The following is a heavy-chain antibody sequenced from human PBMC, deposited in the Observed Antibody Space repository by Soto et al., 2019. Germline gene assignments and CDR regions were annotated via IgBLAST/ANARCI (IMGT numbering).Heavy chain of an antibody. J-gene: IGHJ6*02. CDR2: ISSSSSYI. Sequence: EVQLVESGGGLVKPGGSLRLSCAASGFTFSSYSMNWVRQAPGKGLEWVSSISSSSSYIYYADSVKGRFTISRDNAKNSLYLQMNSLRAEDTAVYYCARDQYYDSSGYGYYGMDVWGQGTTVTVSS. V-gene: IGHV3-21*01. D-gene: IGHD3-22*01. CDR1: GFTFSSYS. CDR3: ARDQYYDSSGYGYYGMDV.